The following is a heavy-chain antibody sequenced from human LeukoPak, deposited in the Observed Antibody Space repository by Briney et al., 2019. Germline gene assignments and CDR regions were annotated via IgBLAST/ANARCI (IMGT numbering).Heavy chain of an antibody. Sequence: GGSLRLSCAASGFTFSSYAMHWVRQAPGKGLEWVAVISYDGSNKYYADSVKGRFTISRDNSKNTLYLQMNSLRVEDTAVYYCARGAYGAGIYYYYYMDVWGKGTTVTVSS. CDR3: ARGAYGAGIYYYYYMDV. CDR1: GFTFSSYA. CDR2: ISYDGSNK. V-gene: IGHV3-30-3*01. D-gene: IGHD3-10*01. J-gene: IGHJ6*03.